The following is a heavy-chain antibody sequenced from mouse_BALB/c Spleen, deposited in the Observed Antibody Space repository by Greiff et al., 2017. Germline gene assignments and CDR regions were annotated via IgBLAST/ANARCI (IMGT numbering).Heavy chain of an antibody. CDR2: IRNKANGYTT. V-gene: IGHV7-3*02. CDR1: GFTFTDYY. CDR3: AREGGNYRDYAMDY. J-gene: IGHJ4*01. D-gene: IGHD2-1*01. Sequence: EVQRVESGGGLVQPGGSLRLSCATSGFTFTDYYMSWVRQPPGKALEWLGFIRNKANGYTTEYSASVKGRFTISRDNSQSILYLQMNTLRAEDSATYYCAREGGNYRDYAMDYWGQGTSVTVSS.